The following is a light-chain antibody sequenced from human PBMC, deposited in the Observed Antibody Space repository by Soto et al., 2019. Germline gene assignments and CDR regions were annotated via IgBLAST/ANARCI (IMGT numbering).Light chain of an antibody. CDR2: ENN. V-gene: IGLV1-51*02. J-gene: IGLJ3*02. CDR3: GTWDTRLSAGLWV. Sequence: QSVLTQPPSVSAAPGQKVTISCSGSSSNIGNSYVSWYQQLPGTAPKLLIYENNKRPSGIPDRFSDSKSGTSATLGITGLQIGDEADYYCGTWDTRLSAGLWVFGGGTKLTVL. CDR1: SSNIGNSY.